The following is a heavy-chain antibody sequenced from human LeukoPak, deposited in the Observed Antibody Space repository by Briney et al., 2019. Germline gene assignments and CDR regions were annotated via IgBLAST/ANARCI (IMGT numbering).Heavy chain of an antibody. V-gene: IGHV4-34*01. CDR1: GGSFSGYY. CDR2: INHSGST. Sequence: PSETLSLTCAVYGGSFSGYYWSWIRQPPGKGLEWIGEINHSGSTNYNPSLKSRVTISVDTSKNQFSLKLSSVTAADTAVYYCARRGPAYYYGSGSSPAYDYWGQGTLVTVSS. J-gene: IGHJ4*02. CDR3: ARRGPAYYYGSGSSPAYDY. D-gene: IGHD3-10*01.